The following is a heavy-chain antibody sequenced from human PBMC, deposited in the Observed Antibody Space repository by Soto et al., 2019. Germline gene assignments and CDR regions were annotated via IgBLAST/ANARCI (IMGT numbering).Heavy chain of an antibody. J-gene: IGHJ6*03. CDR1: GFTFSDYY. D-gene: IGHD1-26*01. CDR3: ARDSGSPPDYYMDV. V-gene: IGHV3-11*01. CDR2: ISNSGYTI. Sequence: QVQLVESGGGLVKPGESLRLSCAASGFTFSDYYMSWIRQAPGKGLEWVSYISNSGYTIHYTDSVKGRFTISRDNARNLLHLEMNSLRAEDTAVYYCARDSGSPPDYYMDVWGRGTTVTVSS.